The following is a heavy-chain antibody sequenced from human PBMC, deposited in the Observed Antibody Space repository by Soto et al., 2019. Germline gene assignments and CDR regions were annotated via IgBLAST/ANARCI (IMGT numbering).Heavy chain of an antibody. J-gene: IGHJ4*02. CDR1: GGSISSGDYY. V-gene: IGHV4-30-4*01. Sequence: QVQLQESGPGLVKPSQTLSLTCTVSGGSISSGDYYWSWIRQPPGKGLEWIGYIYYSGSTYYNPSIKSRVTISVDTSENQVSLKLSSVTAADTAVYYCARVDSSGYQPFDYWGQGTLVTVSS. D-gene: IGHD3-22*01. CDR3: ARVDSSGYQPFDY. CDR2: IYYSGST.